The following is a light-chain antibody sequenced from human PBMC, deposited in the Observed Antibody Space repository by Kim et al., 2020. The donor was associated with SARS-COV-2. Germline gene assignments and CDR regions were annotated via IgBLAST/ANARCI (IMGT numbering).Light chain of an antibody. V-gene: IGLV1-44*01. CDR1: SSNIGTTS. Sequence: GQRVSMSCSGSSSNIGTTSVNWYQQLPGPAFKLLIYYNNRRPSGVPDRFSGSKSGTSASLAISGLQSEDEGEYYCAAWDDSLNGPVFGGGTQLTVL. CDR3: AAWDDSLNGPV. J-gene: IGLJ2*01. CDR2: YNN.